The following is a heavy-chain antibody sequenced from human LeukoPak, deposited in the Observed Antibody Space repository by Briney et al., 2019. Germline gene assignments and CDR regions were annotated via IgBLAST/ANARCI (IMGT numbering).Heavy chain of an antibody. J-gene: IGHJ4*02. CDR3: AKGYNAYYYDSSGYYPYYFDY. CDR2: ISGSGGRT. D-gene: IGHD3-22*01. Sequence: PGGSLRLSCAASGFTFSSYTMSWVRQAPGKGLEWVSAISGSGGRTYYADSVKGRFTISRDNSKNTLYLQMNSLRAEDTAVYYCAKGYNAYYYDSSGYYPYYFDYWGQGTLVTVSS. V-gene: IGHV3-23*01. CDR1: GFTFSSYT.